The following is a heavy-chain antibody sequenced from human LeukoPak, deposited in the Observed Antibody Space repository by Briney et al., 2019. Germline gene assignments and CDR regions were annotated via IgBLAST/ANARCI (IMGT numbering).Heavy chain of an antibody. CDR2: IYTSGIT. V-gene: IGHV4-61*05. D-gene: IGHD4-23*01. J-gene: IGHJ5*02. CDR1: GGSINSISYY. Sequence: PSETLSLTCTVSGGSINSISYYWPWIRQPPGKGLEWIKYIYTSGITNYNPSLTIRVTISVDTSKNQFSVKLSSVTAAETEVYYCARSFGETTVVTLDPWGQGTLVTVSS. CDR3: ARSFGETTVVTLDP.